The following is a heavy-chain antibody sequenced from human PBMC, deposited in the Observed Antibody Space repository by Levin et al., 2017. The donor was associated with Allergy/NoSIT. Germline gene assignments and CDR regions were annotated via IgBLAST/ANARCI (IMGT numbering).Heavy chain of an antibody. CDR1: GFQFSLYG. CDR2: IVFDGNDQ. CDR3: AKRGYCSGNTCQSHDAIDV. D-gene: IGHD2-15*01. J-gene: IGHJ3*01. Sequence: LSLTCAASGFQFSLYGMHWVRQAPGKGLEWVALIVFDGNDQYYADSVMGRFTISRDNSKNTLYLQMSSLRENDTAIYYCAKRGYCSGNTCQSHDAIDVWGQGTLVIVSS. V-gene: IGHV3-30*18.